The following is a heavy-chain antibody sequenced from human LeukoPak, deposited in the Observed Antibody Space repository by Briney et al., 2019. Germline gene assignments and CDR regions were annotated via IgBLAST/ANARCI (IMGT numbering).Heavy chain of an antibody. V-gene: IGHV3-15*01. CDR3: TTAPFRIASRDY. CDR1: GFTFSGYA. J-gene: IGHJ4*02. Sequence: GRSLRLSCTASGFTFSGYAVTWVRQAPGKGLEWVGRIKSNIDGGTTDLAAPVKGRFAISRDDSKNTLYLQMNSLKTEDTAVYYCTTAPFRIASRDYWGPGTLVTVSS. D-gene: IGHD6-6*01. CDR2: IKSNIDGGTT.